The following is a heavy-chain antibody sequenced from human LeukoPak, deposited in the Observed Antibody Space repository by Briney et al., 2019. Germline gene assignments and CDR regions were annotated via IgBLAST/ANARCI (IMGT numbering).Heavy chain of an antibody. J-gene: IGHJ4*02. D-gene: IGHD1-1*01. V-gene: IGHV3-48*02. CDR3: ERGGQL. Sequence: GGSLRLSCAASGFTFSSYSMNWVRQAPGKGLEWISHISSSSSTTSYADSVKGRFTISRDNVKESLYLQMNSLRDEDTAIYYCERGGQLGGQGTLVTVSS. CDR1: GFTFSSYS. CDR2: ISSSSSTT.